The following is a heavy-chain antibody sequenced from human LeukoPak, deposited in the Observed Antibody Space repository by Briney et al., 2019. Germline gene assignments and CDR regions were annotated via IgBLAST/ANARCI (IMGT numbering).Heavy chain of an antibody. CDR2: IYQSGTT. CDR1: ANSISSGYY. Sequence: SETLSLTCTVSANSISSGYYWGWIRQPPGKGLEWIGNIYQSGTTYNNPSLKRRVTISIDTSKNQFSLKLSSVTAADTAVYYCARVTCSTYESCDFWGQGTLVTVSS. V-gene: IGHV4-38-2*02. D-gene: IGHD1-1*01. J-gene: IGHJ4*02. CDR3: ARVTCSTYESCDF.